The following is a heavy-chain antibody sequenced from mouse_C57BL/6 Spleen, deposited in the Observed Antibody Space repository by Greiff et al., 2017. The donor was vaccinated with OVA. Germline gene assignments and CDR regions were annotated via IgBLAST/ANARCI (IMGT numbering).Heavy chain of an antibody. J-gene: IGHJ2*01. Sequence: EVKLMESGPGLVKPSQSLSLTCSVTGYSITSGYYWNWIRQFPGNKLEWMGYISYDGSNNYNPSLKNRISITRDTSKNQFFLKLNSLTTEDTATYYCAREREIYYDYDRYYFDYWGQGTTLTVSS. CDR2: ISYDGSN. CDR1: GYSITSGYY. CDR3: AREREIYYDYDRYYFDY. D-gene: IGHD2-4*01. V-gene: IGHV3-6*01.